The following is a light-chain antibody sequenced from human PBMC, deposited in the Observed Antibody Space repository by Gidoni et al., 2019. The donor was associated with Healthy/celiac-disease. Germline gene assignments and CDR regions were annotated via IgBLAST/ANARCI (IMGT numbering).Light chain of an antibody. Sequence: PGHKVTISCSGSSSNIGNNYVSWYQQLPGTAPKLLIYDNNKRPSGIPDRFSGSKSGTSATLGITGLQTGDEADYYCGTWDSSLSAGVFGGGTKLTVL. J-gene: IGLJ2*01. CDR3: GTWDSSLSAGV. CDR1: SSNIGNNY. V-gene: IGLV1-51*01. CDR2: DNN.